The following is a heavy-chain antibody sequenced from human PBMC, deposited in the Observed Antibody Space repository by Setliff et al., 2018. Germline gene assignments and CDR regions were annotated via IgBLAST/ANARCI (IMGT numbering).Heavy chain of an antibody. V-gene: IGHV3-7*01. CDR2: IKQDGSEK. CDR1: GFTFSNYW. J-gene: IGHJ3*02. CDR3: ARALLRYFDWLSIPDAFDI. D-gene: IGHD3-9*01. Sequence: GESLKISCAASGFTFSNYWMSWVRQAPGKGLEWVANIKQDGSEKYYVDSVKGRFTISRDNAKNSLYLQMNSLRAEDTAVYYCARALLRYFDWLSIPDAFDIWGQGTRVTVSS.